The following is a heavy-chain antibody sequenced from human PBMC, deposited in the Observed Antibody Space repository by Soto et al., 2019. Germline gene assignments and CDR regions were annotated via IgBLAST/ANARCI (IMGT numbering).Heavy chain of an antibody. D-gene: IGHD5-12*01. CDR1: GGSFSGYY. CDR3: ARAGPGDRGYDSYYYY. Sequence: QVQLQQWGAGLLKPSETLSLTCAVYGGSFSGYYWSWIRQPPGKGLEWIGEINHSGSTNYNPSLKSRVTISVDTSKNQFSLKLSSVTAADTAVYYCARAGPGDRGYDSYYYYWGQGTLVTVSS. V-gene: IGHV4-34*01. CDR2: INHSGST. J-gene: IGHJ4*02.